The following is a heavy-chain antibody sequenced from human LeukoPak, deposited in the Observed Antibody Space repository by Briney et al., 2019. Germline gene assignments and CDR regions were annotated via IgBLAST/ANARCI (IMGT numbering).Heavy chain of an antibody. D-gene: IGHD2-21*02. CDR1: GYTFTSYG. CDR2: ISAYNGNT. V-gene: IGHV1-18*04. Sequence: ASVKVSCKASGYTFTSYGISWVRQAPGQGLELMGWISAYNGNTNYAQKLQGRVTMTTDTSTSTAYMELRSLRSDDTAVYYCARDLGLAYCGGDCYSEDAFDIWGQGTMVTVSS. CDR3: ARDLGLAYCGGDCYSEDAFDI. J-gene: IGHJ3*02.